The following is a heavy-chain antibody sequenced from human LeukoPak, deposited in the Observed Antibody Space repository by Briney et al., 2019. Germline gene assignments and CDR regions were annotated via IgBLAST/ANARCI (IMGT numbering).Heavy chain of an antibody. CDR3: ARQGYGSVGSPRSFDY. CDR1: GGTFSSYT. D-gene: IGHD5-18*01. J-gene: IGHJ4*02. Sequence: GASVKVSCKASGGTFSSYTINWVQQAPGQGLEWMGGIIPIFHTANYAQKFHGRVTITADESTSTAYMELNSLSSEDTAVYYCARQGYGSVGSPRSFDYWGQGTLVTVSS. CDR2: IIPIFHTA. V-gene: IGHV1-69*13.